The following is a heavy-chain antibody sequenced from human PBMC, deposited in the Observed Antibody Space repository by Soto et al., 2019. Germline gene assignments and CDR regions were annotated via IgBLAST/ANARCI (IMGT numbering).Heavy chain of an antibody. CDR3: AGGMTKVTTDGVFDI. CDR1: GYSFTSYW. Sequence: GESLKISCKGSGYSFTSYWIGWVRQMPGKGLEWMGIIYPGDSDTRYSPSFQGQVIISADKSINTAYLQWSSLKASDTAMYYCAGGMTKVTTDGVFDIGGKGEMVTVSS. D-gene: IGHD4-4*01. CDR2: IYPGDSDT. V-gene: IGHV5-51*01. J-gene: IGHJ3*02.